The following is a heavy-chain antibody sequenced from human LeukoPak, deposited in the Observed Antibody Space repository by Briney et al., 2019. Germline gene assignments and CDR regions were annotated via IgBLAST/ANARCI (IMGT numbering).Heavy chain of an antibody. D-gene: IGHD3-16*01. CDR3: AREGGYQYYYAMDV. CDR1: GFTFKXXX. Sequence: XAASGFTFKXXXXXXGXXXPGXXXXXXXSISSSSSYIFYADSVKGRFTISRDNAKNSLYLQMSSLRAEDAAVYYCAREGGYQYYYAMDVWGQGTTVTVSS. J-gene: IGHJ6*02. CDR2: ISSSSSYI. V-gene: IGHV3-21*01.